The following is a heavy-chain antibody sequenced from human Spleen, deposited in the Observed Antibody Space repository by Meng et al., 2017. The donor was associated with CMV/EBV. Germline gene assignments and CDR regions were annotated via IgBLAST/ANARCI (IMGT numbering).Heavy chain of an antibody. V-gene: IGHV3-48*04. Sequence: GGSLRLSCAASGFTFSSYTMNWVRQAPGKGLEWVSYISNSGSAKYYADSLRGRFTISRDNAKNSLYLQMNSLRAGDTALYYCARDDTYYGMDVWGRGTTVTVSS. CDR2: ISNSGSAK. CDR3: ARDDTYYGMDV. J-gene: IGHJ6*02. CDR1: GFTFSSYT.